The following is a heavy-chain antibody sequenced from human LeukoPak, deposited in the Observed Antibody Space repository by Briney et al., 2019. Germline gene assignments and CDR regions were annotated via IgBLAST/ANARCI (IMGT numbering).Heavy chain of an antibody. V-gene: IGHV3-23*01. CDR1: GFTFSNYG. J-gene: IGHJ4*02. CDR3: ARDQGGVGY. Sequence: GGSLRLSCEASGFTFSNYGMSWVRQAPGKGLEWVSAISGSGGITKYADSVKGRFTISRDNSKNTMYLQMNSLRAEDTAVYYCARDQGGVGYWGQGTLVTVSS. D-gene: IGHD3-16*01. CDR2: ISGSGGIT.